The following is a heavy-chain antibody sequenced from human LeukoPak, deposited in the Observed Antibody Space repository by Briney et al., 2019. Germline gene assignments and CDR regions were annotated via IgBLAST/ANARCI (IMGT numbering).Heavy chain of an antibody. CDR1: GFTFSSYG. CDR3: ASSFRPDNDY. J-gene: IGHJ4*02. CDR2: ISYDGSNK. Sequence: GGSLRLSCAASGFTFSSYGMHWVRQAPGKGLEWVAVISYDGSNKYYAGSVKGRFTISRDNSKNTLYLQMNSLRAEDTAVYYCASSFRPDNDYWGQGTLVTVSS. V-gene: IGHV3-30*03. D-gene: IGHD1-14*01.